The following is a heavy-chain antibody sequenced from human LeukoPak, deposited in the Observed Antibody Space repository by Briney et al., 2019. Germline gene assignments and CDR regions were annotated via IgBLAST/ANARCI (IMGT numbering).Heavy chain of an antibody. D-gene: IGHD1-26*01. CDR1: GFTFSSYD. CDR2: ISSSSSYI. Sequence: GGSLRLSCAASGFTFSSYDMHWVRQATGKGLEWVSCISSSSSYIYYADSVKGRFTTSRDNAKNSLYLQMNSLRAEDTAVYYCARDSGVGACLFCSAFDLWGQGTMVTVSS. V-gene: IGHV3-21*01. J-gene: IGHJ3*01. CDR3: ARDSGVGACLFCSAFDL.